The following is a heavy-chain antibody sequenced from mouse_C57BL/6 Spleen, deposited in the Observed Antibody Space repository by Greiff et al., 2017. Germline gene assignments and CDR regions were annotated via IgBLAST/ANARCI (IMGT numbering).Heavy chain of an antibody. CDR1: GYTFTSYW. CDR3: AIGGNYSAWFAY. CDR2: IDPSDSYT. Sequence: VQLQQSGAELVRPGTSVKLSCKASGYTFTSYWMHWVKQRPGQGLEWIGVIDPSDSYTNYNQKFKGKATLTVDTSSSTAYMQLSSLTSEDSAVYYCAIGGNYSAWFAYWGQGTLVTVSA. J-gene: IGHJ3*01. D-gene: IGHD2-1*01. V-gene: IGHV1-59*01.